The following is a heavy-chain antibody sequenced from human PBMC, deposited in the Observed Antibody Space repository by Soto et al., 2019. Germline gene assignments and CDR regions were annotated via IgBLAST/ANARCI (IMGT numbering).Heavy chain of an antibody. Sequence: EVQLVESGGGLVQRGGSLRLSCAASGFIFSNYAMHWVRQAPGKGLEYVSFISSSGGSTYYADSVKGRFTISRDNSKNTLFLQMGSLRAEDMAVYYCARGDYSGYDRGSDFDNWGQGTLVTVSS. CDR2: ISSSGGST. J-gene: IGHJ4*02. CDR3: ARGDYSGYDRGSDFDN. V-gene: IGHV3-64*07. D-gene: IGHD5-12*01. CDR1: GFIFSNYA.